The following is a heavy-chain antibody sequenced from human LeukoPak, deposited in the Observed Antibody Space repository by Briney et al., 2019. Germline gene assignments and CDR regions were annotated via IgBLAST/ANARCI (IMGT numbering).Heavy chain of an antibody. CDR3: VRHAGMTLVSFYFDF. CDR2: IYYTGDT. Sequence: SETLSLTCSVSGASINRNYYYWGWIRQPPGKGLEWIASIYYTGDTYYHPSLRSRVAISVDTSVNQFSLQLNSVTAADTAVYYCVRHAGMTLVSFYFDFWGQGTLVTPSS. V-gene: IGHV4-39*01. D-gene: IGHD5/OR15-5a*01. J-gene: IGHJ4*02. CDR1: GASINRNYYY.